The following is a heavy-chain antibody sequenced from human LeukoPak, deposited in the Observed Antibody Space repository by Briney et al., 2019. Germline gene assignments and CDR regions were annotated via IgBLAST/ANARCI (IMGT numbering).Heavy chain of an antibody. CDR1: GGTFSSYA. D-gene: IGHD4-17*01. V-gene: IGHV1-69*06. Sequence: SVKVSCKASGGTFSSYAISWVRQAPGQGLEWMGGIIPIFGTANYAQTFQGRVTITADKSTSTAYMELSSLRSEDTAVYYCARSNAGYGDYYFDYWGQGTLVTVSS. CDR3: ARSNAGYGDYYFDY. CDR2: IIPIFGTA. J-gene: IGHJ4*02.